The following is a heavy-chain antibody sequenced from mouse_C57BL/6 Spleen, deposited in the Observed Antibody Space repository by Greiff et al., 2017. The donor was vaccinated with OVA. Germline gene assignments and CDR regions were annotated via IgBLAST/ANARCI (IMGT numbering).Heavy chain of an antibody. CDR2: ISHGGSYT. CDR3: ARPDPLDV. J-gene: IGHJ1*03. V-gene: IGHV5-4*03. Sequence: EVMLVESGGGLVKPGGSLKLSCAASGFTFSSYAMSWVRQTPEKGLEWVATISHGGSYTYYPDKFKGRFTLSRDNAKNNLYRQMSHLKAEDTAMYYCARPDPLDVWGTGTTVTVSA. CDR1: GFTFSSYA.